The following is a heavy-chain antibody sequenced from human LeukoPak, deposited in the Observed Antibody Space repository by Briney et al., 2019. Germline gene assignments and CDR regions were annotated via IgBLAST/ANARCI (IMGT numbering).Heavy chain of an antibody. Sequence: SSETLSLTCTVSGGSISSYYWSWIRQPPGKGLEWIGYIYYSGSTNYKPSLKSRVTISVDTSKNQFSLKLNSVTAADTAVYYCARTVVTDDYYYYYYMDVWGKGTTVTISS. CDR3: ARTVVTDDYYYYYYMDV. CDR2: IYYSGST. D-gene: IGHD3-22*01. CDR1: GGSISSYY. V-gene: IGHV4-59*12. J-gene: IGHJ6*03.